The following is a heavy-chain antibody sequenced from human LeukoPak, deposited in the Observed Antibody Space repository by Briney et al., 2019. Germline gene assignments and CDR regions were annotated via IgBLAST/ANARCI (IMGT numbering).Heavy chain of an antibody. J-gene: IGHJ4*02. D-gene: IGHD3-22*01. CDR3: AKQRVSNGYYYFDY. CDR2: FSSGAST. Sequence: GGSLRLSCAATGFTISSYAMSWVRQALGKGLEWVSSFSSGASTDYADSVKGRFTISRDNPKNTVYLQMNSLRAEDTAVCYCAKQRVSNGYYYFDYWGQGTLVTVSS. CDR1: GFTISSYA. V-gene: IGHV3-23*01.